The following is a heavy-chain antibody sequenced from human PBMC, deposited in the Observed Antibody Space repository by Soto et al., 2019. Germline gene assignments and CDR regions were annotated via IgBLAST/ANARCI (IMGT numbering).Heavy chain of an antibody. Sequence: EVQLVQSGAEVKKPGESLKISCKGSGYSFTSYWIGWVRQMPGKGLEWMGIIYPGDSDTRYSPSFQGQVTISADKSISTAYLQWSSLKASDTAMYYCARGRRDIVVVPAAMTYYYYGMDVWGQGTTVTVSS. J-gene: IGHJ6*02. D-gene: IGHD2-2*01. CDR3: ARGRRDIVVVPAAMTYYYYGMDV. CDR2: IYPGDSDT. V-gene: IGHV5-51*01. CDR1: GYSFTSYW.